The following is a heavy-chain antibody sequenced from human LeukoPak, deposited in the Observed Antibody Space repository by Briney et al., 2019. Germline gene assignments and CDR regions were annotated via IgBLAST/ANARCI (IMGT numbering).Heavy chain of an antibody. V-gene: IGHV1-8*01. J-gene: IGHJ4*02. CDR2: MSPNNGDA. CDR1: GYTFTSYD. Sequence: ASVKDSCMTSGYTFTSYDLNWVRLATGQGLEWLGWMSPNNGDAGYAQKFQGRVTMTRDTSTNTAYMELSALTSEDTAVYYCARNPPRTGDLNSWGQGALVTVSS. CDR3: ARNPPRTGDLNS. D-gene: IGHD1-1*01.